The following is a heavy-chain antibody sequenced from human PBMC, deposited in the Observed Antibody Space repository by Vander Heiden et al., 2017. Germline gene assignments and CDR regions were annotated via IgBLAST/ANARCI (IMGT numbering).Heavy chain of an antibody. CDR1: GYSFTSYW. Sequence: ELQLVQSGAAVKKPGDSLTISCKGSGYSFTSYWIGWVRQIPGKGPEWMGIIYPGASDARYSPSFQGQVTISADKSISTAYLQWSSLKASDAAMYYCARLGDMTTVTPNWFDPWGQGTLVTVSS. D-gene: IGHD4-17*01. CDR3: ARLGDMTTVTPNWFDP. CDR2: IYPGASDA. J-gene: IGHJ5*02. V-gene: IGHV5-51*01.